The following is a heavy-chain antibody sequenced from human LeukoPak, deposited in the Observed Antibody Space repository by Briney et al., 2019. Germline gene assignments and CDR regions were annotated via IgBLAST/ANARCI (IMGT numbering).Heavy chain of an antibody. Sequence: SETLSPTCTVSGGSISSYYWSWIRQPPGRGLEWVGYIYASGSTTYNPSLKSRVAISIDTSKNQFSLRLSSVTAADAAVYYCARRATMLAGGYFDYGGQGTLVSVSS. CDR2: IYASGST. CDR1: GGSISSYY. V-gene: IGHV4-4*09. J-gene: IGHJ4*02. D-gene: IGHD5-12*01. CDR3: ARRATMLAGGYFDY.